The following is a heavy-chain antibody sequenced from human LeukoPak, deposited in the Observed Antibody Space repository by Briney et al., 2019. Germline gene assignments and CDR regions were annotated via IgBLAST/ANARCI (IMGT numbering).Heavy chain of an antibody. D-gene: IGHD3-22*01. Sequence: SETLSLTCTVSGGSISSYYWGWIRQPPGKGLEWIGYIYYSGSTNYNPSLKSRVTISVDTSKNQFSLKLSSVTAADTAVYHCARGLGYYDSSVGYWGQGTLVTVSS. J-gene: IGHJ4*02. CDR3: ARGLGYYDSSVGY. CDR1: GGSISSYY. CDR2: IYYSGST. V-gene: IGHV4-59*01.